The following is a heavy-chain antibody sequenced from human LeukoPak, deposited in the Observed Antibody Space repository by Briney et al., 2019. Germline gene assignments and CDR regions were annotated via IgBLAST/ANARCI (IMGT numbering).Heavy chain of an antibody. CDR1: GYSFINNG. CDR2: ICSYNGNT. D-gene: IGHD3-16*01. V-gene: IGHV1-18*01. CDR3: ARGETRNDY. Sequence: ASVTVSCKASGYSFINNGINWVRPAPGQGVEWMGWICSYNGNTHFAHKLQGRVTLTTDTSQKTAYLELRSLRSDDTAVYYCARGETRNDYWGQGTLVTVSS. J-gene: IGHJ4*02.